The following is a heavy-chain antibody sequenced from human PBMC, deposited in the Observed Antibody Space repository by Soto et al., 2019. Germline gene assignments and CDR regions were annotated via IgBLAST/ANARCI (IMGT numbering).Heavy chain of an antibody. CDR1: GFTFSSYA. V-gene: IGHV3-23*01. CDR3: ARGRTVTIF. D-gene: IGHD4-17*01. Sequence: EVQLLESGGGLVQPGGSLRLSCVASGFTFSSYAVSWVRQAPGKGPEWVSAISGSGDSTYYADSVKGRFTISRDNCKNTLYLQMNSLRAEDTAVYYCARGRTVTIFGGQGTLVTVSS. CDR2: ISGSGDST. J-gene: IGHJ4*02.